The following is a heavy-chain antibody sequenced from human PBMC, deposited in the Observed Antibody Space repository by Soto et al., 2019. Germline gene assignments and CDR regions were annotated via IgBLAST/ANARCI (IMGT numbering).Heavy chain of an antibody. Sequence: KASETLSLTCTVSGDSITGSYWSWIRQPPGKTLEWIGYIYHSGTTTYNPSLKSRVSISVDTSKNQFSLRLTSVIAADTAVYYCARDMPYAAGSLAGCDYWGQGIRVTVSS. V-gene: IGHV4-59*01. J-gene: IGHJ4*02. CDR2: IYHSGTT. CDR3: ARDMPYAAGSLAGCDY. CDR1: GDSITGSY. D-gene: IGHD1-26*01.